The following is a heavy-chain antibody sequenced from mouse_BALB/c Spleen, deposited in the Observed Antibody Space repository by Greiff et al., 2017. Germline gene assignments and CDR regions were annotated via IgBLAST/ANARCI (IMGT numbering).Heavy chain of an antibody. V-gene: IGHV5-6*01. Sequence: EVQGVESGGDLVKPGGSLKLSCAASGFTFSSYGMSWVRQTPDKRLEWVATISSGGSYTYYPDSVKGRFTISRDNAKNTLYLQMSSLKSEDTAMYYCARQGELRRTFDYWGQGTTLTVSS. CDR2: ISSGGSYT. J-gene: IGHJ2*01. D-gene: IGHD2-4*01. CDR3: ARQGELRRTFDY. CDR1: GFTFSSYG.